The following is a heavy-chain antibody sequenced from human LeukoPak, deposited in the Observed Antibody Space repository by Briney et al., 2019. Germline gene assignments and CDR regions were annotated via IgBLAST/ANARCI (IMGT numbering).Heavy chain of an antibody. CDR1: GFTFSSYG. Sequence: PGRSLRLSCAASGFTFSSYGMHWVRQAPGKGLEWVAVIWYDGSNKYYADSVKGRFTISRDNSKNTLYLQMNSLRAEDTAVYYCARALQSSKTYYYYGMDVWGQGTTVTVSS. CDR2: IWYDGSNK. D-gene: IGHD4-11*01. J-gene: IGHJ6*02. V-gene: IGHV3-33*01. CDR3: ARALQSSKTYYYYGMDV.